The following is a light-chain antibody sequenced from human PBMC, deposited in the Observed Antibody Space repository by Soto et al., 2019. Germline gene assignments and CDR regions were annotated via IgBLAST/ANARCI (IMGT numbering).Light chain of an antibody. CDR3: QQYGRSPS. CDR2: CAS. J-gene: IGKJ3*01. V-gene: IGKV3-20*01. CDR1: QSVSSSY. Sequence: EIVLTQSPGTLSLSPGERATLSCRASQSVSSSYLAWYQQKPGQAPRLLIYCASSRATGIPDRFSGSGSGTDFTLTISRLEPEDFAVYYCQQYGRSPSFGPGTKVDIK.